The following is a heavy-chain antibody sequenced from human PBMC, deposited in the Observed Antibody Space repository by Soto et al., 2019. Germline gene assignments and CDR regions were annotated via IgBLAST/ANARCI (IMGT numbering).Heavy chain of an antibody. J-gene: IGHJ2*01. CDR1: GYTFTSYG. Sequence: ASVKVSCKASGYTFTSYGISWVRQAPGQGLEWMGWISAYNGNTNYAQKLQGRVTMTTDTSTNTAYMELRSLRSDDTAVYYCASPSATAWYFDLWGRGTLVTVS. V-gene: IGHV1-18*01. D-gene: IGHD2-15*01. CDR3: ASPSATAWYFDL. CDR2: ISAYNGNT.